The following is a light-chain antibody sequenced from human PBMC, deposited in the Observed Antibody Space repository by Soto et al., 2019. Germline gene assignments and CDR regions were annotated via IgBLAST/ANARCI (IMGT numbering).Light chain of an antibody. J-gene: IGKJ4*01. CDR1: RSVSGK. CDR3: QQYNDWPPLI. V-gene: IGKV3-15*01. Sequence: EIVMTQSPATLSVSPGERATLSCRASRSVSGKLAWYQQKPGQAPRLLIFGASTRATGTPARFSGSGSGTEFTLTISSLQSEDFAVYYCQQYNDWPPLIFGGGTKVEIK. CDR2: GAS.